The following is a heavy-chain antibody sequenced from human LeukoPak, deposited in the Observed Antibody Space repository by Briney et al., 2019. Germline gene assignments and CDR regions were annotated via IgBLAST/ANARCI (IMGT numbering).Heavy chain of an antibody. CDR2: ISGSGGT. D-gene: IGHD4-23*01. V-gene: IGHV3-23*01. J-gene: IGHJ4*02. CDR1: GFTFSSYA. Sequence: PGGSLRLSCAAPGFTFSSYAMTWVRQAPGKGLEWVSAISGSGGTYYADSVKGRFIISRDNSKNTLYLQMNSLRAEDTAIYYCAKHPSVGNFESWGQGTLVTVSS. CDR3: AKHPSVGNFES.